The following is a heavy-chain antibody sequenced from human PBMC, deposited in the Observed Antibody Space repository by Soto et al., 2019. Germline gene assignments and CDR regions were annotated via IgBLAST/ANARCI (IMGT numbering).Heavy chain of an antibody. Sequence: PVGPLRLPCAACGFTFRSFTMNWVRQAPGKGLEWVSTISSNSAYIYYTDALRGRFTISRDNAKNSLHLQMSSRRAEDTAVYYCTRDASRDSSARGWFDPWGPGTLVTVSS. V-gene: IGHV3-21*01. D-gene: IGHD6-13*01. CDR2: ISSNSAYI. J-gene: IGHJ5*02. CDR3: TRDASRDSSARGWFDP. CDR1: GFTFRSFT.